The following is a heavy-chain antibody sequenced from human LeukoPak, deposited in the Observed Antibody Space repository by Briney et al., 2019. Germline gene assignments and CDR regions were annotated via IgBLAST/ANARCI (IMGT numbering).Heavy chain of an antibody. Sequence: GGSLRLSCAASGFTFSDYYMSWIRQAPGKGLEWVSYISSSGSTIYYADSVKGRFTISRDNAKNSLYLQMNSLRAEDTAVYYCTRDGGSSGSPNPYYYYYYMDVWGKGTTVTISS. V-gene: IGHV3-11*01. CDR1: GFTFSDYY. CDR2: ISSSGSTI. J-gene: IGHJ6*03. CDR3: TRDGGSSGSPNPYYYYYYMDV. D-gene: IGHD1-26*01.